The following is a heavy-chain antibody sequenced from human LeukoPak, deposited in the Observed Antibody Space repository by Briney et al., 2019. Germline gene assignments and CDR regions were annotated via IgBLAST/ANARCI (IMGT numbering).Heavy chain of an antibody. D-gene: IGHD1-26*01. CDR2: ISGSGGST. CDR3: ASARGTSGSLDY. CDR1: GFTFSSYA. J-gene: IGHJ4*02. Sequence: GGSLRLSCAASGFTFSSYAMSWVRQAPGKGLEWVSAISGSGGSTYYADSVKGRFTISRDNSKNTLYLQMNSLRAGDTAVYYCASARGTSGSLDYWGQGTLVTVSS. V-gene: IGHV3-23*01.